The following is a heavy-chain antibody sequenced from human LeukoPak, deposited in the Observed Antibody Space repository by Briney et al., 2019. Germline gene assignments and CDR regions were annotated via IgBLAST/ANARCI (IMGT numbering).Heavy chain of an antibody. D-gene: IGHD6-13*01. CDR1: GNSFGDYY. CDR3: AAFSNSRPLDY. V-gene: IGHV4-59*04. J-gene: IGHJ4*02. CDR2: IYYSGTT. Sequence: SETLSLTCTVSGNSFGDYYWSWIRQPAGKGLEWIGNIYYSGTTYYNPSLKSRVTISVDTSKNQFSLKLRSVTAADTAVYYCAAFSNSRPLDYWGQGTLVTVSS.